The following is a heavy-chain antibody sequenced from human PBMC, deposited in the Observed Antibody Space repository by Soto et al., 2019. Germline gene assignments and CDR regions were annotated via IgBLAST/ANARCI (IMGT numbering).Heavy chain of an antibody. V-gene: IGHV3-23*01. CDR3: ARGGRFTFGFDY. CDR1: GFTFSTSS. CDR2: ISGDSGAI. J-gene: IGHJ4*02. Sequence: EVQLLESGGGLVQPGGSLRLSCAASGFTFSTSSMSWVRQAPGKGLEWVSAISGDSGAIYYADSVKGRFTISRDNSRDPLYLQMNSLRAEDTALYFCARGGRFTFGFDYWGQGTLISVSS. D-gene: IGHD3-16*01.